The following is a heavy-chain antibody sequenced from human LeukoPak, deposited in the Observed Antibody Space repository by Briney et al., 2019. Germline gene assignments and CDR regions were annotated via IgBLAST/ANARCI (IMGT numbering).Heavy chain of an antibody. CDR3: ARVRPDITIFGVVIPLFDY. CDR1: GFTVSSNY. CDR2: IYSGGST. J-gene: IGHJ4*02. Sequence: PGGSLRLSCAASGFTVSSNYMSWVRQAPGKGLEWVSVIYSGGSTYYADSVKGRFTISRDNSKNTLYLQMNSLRAEDTAVYYCARVRPDITIFGVVIPLFDYWGQGTLVTVPS. D-gene: IGHD3-3*01. V-gene: IGHV3-53*01.